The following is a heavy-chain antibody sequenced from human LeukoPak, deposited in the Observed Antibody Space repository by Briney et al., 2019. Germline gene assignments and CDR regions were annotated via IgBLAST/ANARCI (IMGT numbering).Heavy chain of an antibody. V-gene: IGHV4-34*01. Sequence: SETLSLTCAVYGGSFSGYYWSWIRQPPGKGLEWIGEINHSGSTNYNPSLKSRVTISVDTSKNQFSLKLSYVTAADTAVYYCARARTMTNWFDPWGQGTLVTVSS. CDR1: GGSFSGYY. CDR2: INHSGST. D-gene: IGHD3-22*01. J-gene: IGHJ5*02. CDR3: ARARTMTNWFDP.